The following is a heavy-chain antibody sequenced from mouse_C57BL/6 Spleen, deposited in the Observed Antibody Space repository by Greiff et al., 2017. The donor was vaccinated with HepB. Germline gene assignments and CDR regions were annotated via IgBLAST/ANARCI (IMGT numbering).Heavy chain of an antibody. CDR2: ISYSGST. Sequence: EVKLVESGPGLAKPSQSLSLTCSVTGYSITSDYWNWIRKFPGNKLEYMGYISYSGSTYYHPSLKSRISITRDTTKNQYYLQLTSVTTEVTATYYCARVELRFGYFDVWGTGTTVTVSS. CDR1: GYSITSDY. J-gene: IGHJ1*03. V-gene: IGHV3-8*01. D-gene: IGHD1-1*01. CDR3: ARVELRFGYFDV.